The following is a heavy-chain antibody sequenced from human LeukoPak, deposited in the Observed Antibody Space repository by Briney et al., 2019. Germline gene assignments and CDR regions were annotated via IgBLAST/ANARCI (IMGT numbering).Heavy chain of an antibody. Sequence: SETLSLTCSVSVGSISSADYYWSWIRQHPEKGLEWIGCIAYTGSTYYNPSLKSRVSISADTSTNQFSLKLSSVTAADTAVYYCTLMLPGVIDWGQGTLVTVSS. D-gene: IGHD3-10*01. CDR3: TLMLPGVID. J-gene: IGHJ4*02. CDR2: IAYTGST. CDR1: VGSISSADYY. V-gene: IGHV4-31*03.